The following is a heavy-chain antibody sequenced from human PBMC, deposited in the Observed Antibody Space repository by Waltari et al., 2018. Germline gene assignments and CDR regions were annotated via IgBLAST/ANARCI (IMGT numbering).Heavy chain of an antibody. CDR3: AIAGAGNFDL. D-gene: IGHD6-19*01. CDR2: IDPSDSST. V-gene: IGHV5-10-1*03. Sequence: EVQLVQSGVEVKKPGESLRLSCTGSGYPFSDYQIPWVCQKPGKGLEWMGSIDPSDSSTNYSPSFQGHVTISLDKSISTAYLQWNSLEASDTAIFYCAIAGAGNFDLWGRGTLVTVSS. CDR1: GYPFSDYQ. J-gene: IGHJ2*01.